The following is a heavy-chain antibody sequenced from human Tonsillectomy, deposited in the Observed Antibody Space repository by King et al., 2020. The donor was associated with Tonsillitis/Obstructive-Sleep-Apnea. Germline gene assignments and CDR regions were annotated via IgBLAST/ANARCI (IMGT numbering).Heavy chain of an antibody. J-gene: IGHJ6*03. Sequence: VQLVQSGSEVRKPGASVTISCKASGYKFSSYGMYWVRQAPGQGLEWMGSIDTDTGSPTYAQGFTGRFVFSLDTSVSTAHLQISSLKAEDTAVYYCARVGNPVAVVGHGEYGRYMDVWGKGTTVTVSS. CDR2: IDTDTGSP. V-gene: IGHV7-4-1*02. D-gene: IGHD2-15*01. CDR1: GYKFSSYG. CDR3: ARVGNPVAVVGHGEYGRYMDV.